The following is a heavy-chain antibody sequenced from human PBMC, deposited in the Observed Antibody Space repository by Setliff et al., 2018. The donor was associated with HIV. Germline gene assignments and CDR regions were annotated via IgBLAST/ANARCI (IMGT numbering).Heavy chain of an antibody. CDR2: INPNSGGT. V-gene: IGHV1-2*06. CDR1: GYTFTGYY. Sequence: ASVKVSCKASGYTFTGYYMHWVRQAPGQGLEWMGRINPNSGGTNYAQKIQGRVTMTTDTSTSTAYMELRSLRSDDTAVYYCARDDADTAMVIAFDIWGQGTMVTVSS. D-gene: IGHD5-18*01. J-gene: IGHJ3*02. CDR3: ARDDADTAMVIAFDI.